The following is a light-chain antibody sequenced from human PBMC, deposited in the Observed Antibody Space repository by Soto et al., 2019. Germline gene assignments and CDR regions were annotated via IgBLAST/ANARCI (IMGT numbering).Light chain of an antibody. CDR1: SSDVGAYNY. J-gene: IGLJ3*02. Sequence: QSVLTQPASVSGSPGQSITIACTGTSSDVGAYNYVSWYQQHPDKAPKLILYEVNNRPSGISHRFSGSKSGSTASLTISGLQAEDEALYYCSSYTSVYTLLFGGGTKVTVL. V-gene: IGLV2-14*01. CDR2: EVN. CDR3: SSYTSVYTLL.